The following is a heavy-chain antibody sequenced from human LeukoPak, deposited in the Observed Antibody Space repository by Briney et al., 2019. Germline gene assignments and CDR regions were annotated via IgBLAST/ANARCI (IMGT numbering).Heavy chain of an antibody. Sequence: GGSLRLSCAASGFTFSSYGMHWVRQAAGKGLEWVAVISYDGSNKYYADSVKGRFTISRDNSKNTLYLQMNSLRAEDTAVYYCAKDVGATSYFQHWGQGTLVTVSS. CDR1: GFTFSSYG. CDR2: ISYDGSNK. J-gene: IGHJ1*01. V-gene: IGHV3-30*18. D-gene: IGHD1-26*01. CDR3: AKDVGATSYFQH.